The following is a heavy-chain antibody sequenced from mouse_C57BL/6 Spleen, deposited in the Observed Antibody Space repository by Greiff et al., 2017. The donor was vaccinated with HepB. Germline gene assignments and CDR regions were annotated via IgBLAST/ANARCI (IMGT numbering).Heavy chain of an antibody. CDR1: GFTFSDYG. CDR2: ISSGSSTI. CDR3: ARDIYDGYFSWFAY. V-gene: IGHV5-17*01. J-gene: IGHJ3*01. D-gene: IGHD2-3*01. Sequence: EVMLVESGGGLVKPGGSLKLSCAASGFTFSDYGMHWVRQAPEKGLEWVAYISSGSSTIYYADTVKGRFTISRDNAKNTLFLQMTSLRSEDTAMYYCARDIYDGYFSWFAYWGQGTLVTVSA.